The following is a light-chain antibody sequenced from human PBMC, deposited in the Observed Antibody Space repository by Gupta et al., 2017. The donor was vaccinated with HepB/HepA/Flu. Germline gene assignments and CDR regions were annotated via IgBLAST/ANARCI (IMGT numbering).Light chain of an antibody. J-gene: IGLJ2*01. CDR3: QAWDSGAAV. CDR2: QDT. Sequence: SYEVTQSPSVSVSPGQTASLTCSGDKLGDKYASWYQQRPGQSPVLVIYQDTKRPSGIPERFSASNSGNTATLTISGTQAMDEADYYCQAWDSGAAVFGGGTKLTVL. V-gene: IGLV3-1*01. CDR1: KLGDKY.